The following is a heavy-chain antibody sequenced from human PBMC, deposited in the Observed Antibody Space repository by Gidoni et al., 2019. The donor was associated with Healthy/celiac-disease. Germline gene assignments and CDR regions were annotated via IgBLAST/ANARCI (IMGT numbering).Heavy chain of an antibody. CDR2: IRSNGGST. CDR3: VKDQEGYQLAGSFDY. D-gene: IGHD2-2*01. V-gene: IGHV3-64D*06. CDR1: GFTFSRYA. J-gene: IGHJ4*02. Sequence: EVPLVASGGGLVQPVGPLRLSCSAPGFTFSRYAMHWARQAPGKGLEYVAAIRSNGGSTYYADSGKGRFTISRDNSKNTLYLQMSSLGAEDTAVYYCVKDQEGYQLAGSFDYWGQGTLVTVSS.